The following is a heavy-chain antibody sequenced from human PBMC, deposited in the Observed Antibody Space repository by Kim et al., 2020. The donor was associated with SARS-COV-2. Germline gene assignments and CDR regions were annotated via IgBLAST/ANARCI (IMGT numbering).Heavy chain of an antibody. CDR3: ARDVWSSSSTGPSFDY. J-gene: IGHJ4*02. CDR1: GYTFTDYG. CDR2: ISAYNGNT. Sequence: ASVKVSCKASGYTFTDYGISWVRQAPGQGLEWMGWISAYNGNTNYAQKVQDRVTMTTDTSTSTAYMELRSLRSDDAAIYFCARDVWSSSSTGPSFDYWGQGTLVTVSS. V-gene: IGHV1-18*01. D-gene: IGHD6-6*01.